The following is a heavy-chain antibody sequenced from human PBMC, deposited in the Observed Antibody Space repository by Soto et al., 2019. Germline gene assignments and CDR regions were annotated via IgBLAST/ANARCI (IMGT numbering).Heavy chain of an antibody. CDR3: ARCRSSWYPLDY. Sequence: GGSLRLSCAASGFTFSSYAMHWVRQAPGKGLEWVAVISYDGSNKYYADSVKGRFTISRDNSKNTLYLQMNSLRAEDTAVYYCARCRSSWYPLDYWGQGTLVTVSS. CDR2: ISYDGSNK. V-gene: IGHV3-30-3*01. D-gene: IGHD6-13*01. CDR1: GFTFSSYA. J-gene: IGHJ4*02.